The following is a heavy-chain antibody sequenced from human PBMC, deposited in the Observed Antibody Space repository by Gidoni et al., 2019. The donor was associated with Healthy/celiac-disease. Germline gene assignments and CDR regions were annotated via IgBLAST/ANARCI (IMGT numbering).Heavy chain of an antibody. CDR2: ILYSGST. CDR3: ARPQTPYSGSYWVRDYGMDV. J-gene: IGHJ6*02. CDR1: GRSISSSSYY. V-gene: IGHV4-39*01. D-gene: IGHD1-26*01. Sequence: QLQLQESAPGLVKPSETLSLTCTVSGRSISSSSYYWGWSRQPPGKGLEWIGSILYSGSTYYNPSLKSRVTISVDTSKNQFSLKLSSVTAADTAVYYCARPQTPYSGSYWVRDYGMDVWGQGTTVTVSS.